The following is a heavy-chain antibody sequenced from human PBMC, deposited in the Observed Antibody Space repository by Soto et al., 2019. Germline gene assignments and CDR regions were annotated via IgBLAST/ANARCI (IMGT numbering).Heavy chain of an antibody. J-gene: IGHJ3*02. D-gene: IGHD3-3*01. Sequence: QLHLVQSGAVVKKPGASVTVSCSASGYPVTAYYMHWVRQAPGRGLEWMGGINPATGAAKYTQTFRGRVTMTRDTSTSTVFMELSGLTSEDTAVFYCARGGGVGVAGSAAFDMWGQGTLVRLF. CDR1: GYPVTAYY. CDR2: INPATGAA. V-gene: IGHV1-2*02. CDR3: ARGGGVGVAGSAAFDM.